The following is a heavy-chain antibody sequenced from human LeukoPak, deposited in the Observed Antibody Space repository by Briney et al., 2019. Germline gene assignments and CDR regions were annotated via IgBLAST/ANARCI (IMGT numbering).Heavy chain of an antibody. Sequence: SETLSLTCTVSGGSISSYYWSWIRQPPGKGLEWIGYIYYSGSTNYNPSLKSRDTISVDTSKNQFSLDLSSVTAADTAVYYCARFGYDFWSGYYKNDAFDIWSQGTMVTVSS. V-gene: IGHV4-59*01. CDR2: IYYSGST. CDR1: GGSISSYY. J-gene: IGHJ3*02. D-gene: IGHD3-3*01. CDR3: ARFGYDFWSGYYKNDAFDI.